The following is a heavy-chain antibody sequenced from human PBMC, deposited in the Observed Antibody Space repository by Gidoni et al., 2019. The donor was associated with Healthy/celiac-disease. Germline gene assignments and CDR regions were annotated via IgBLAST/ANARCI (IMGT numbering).Heavy chain of an antibody. J-gene: IGHJ4*02. D-gene: IGHD3-3*01. CDR1: GGTFSSYA. CDR3: ASKEETKYYDFWSGYYSFGS. CDR2: IIPIFGTA. V-gene: IGHV1-69*01. Sequence: QVQLVQSGAEVKKPGSSVKVSCEASGGTFSSYAISWVRQAPGQGLEWMGGIIPIFGTANYAQKFQGRVTITADESTSTAYMELSSLRSEDTAVYYCASKEETKYYDFWSGYYSFGSWGQGTLVTVSS.